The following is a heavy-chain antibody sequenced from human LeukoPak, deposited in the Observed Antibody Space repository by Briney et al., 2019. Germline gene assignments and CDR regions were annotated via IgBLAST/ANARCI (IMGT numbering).Heavy chain of an antibody. Sequence: GGSLRLSCAASGFTFSSYTMHWVRQAPGKGLEWVTVISHDANTKYYADSVKGRFTISRDNSKNTLYLQMNSLRAEDTAVYYCARELERPNFFDYWGQGTLVTVSS. CDR2: ISHDANTK. CDR3: ARELERPNFFDY. D-gene: IGHD1-1*01. V-gene: IGHV3-30*04. J-gene: IGHJ4*02. CDR1: GFTFSSYT.